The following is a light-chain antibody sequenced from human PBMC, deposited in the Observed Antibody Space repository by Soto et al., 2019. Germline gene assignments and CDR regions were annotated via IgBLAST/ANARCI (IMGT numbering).Light chain of an antibody. J-gene: IGKJ2*01. CDR3: QQYGSSPYT. Sequence: PGERATLSCRASQSVSRSYLAWYQQKPGQAPRLLIYGASSRATGIPDRFSGSGSGTDFTLTISRLEPEDFAVYYCQQYGSSPYTFGQGTKLEIK. CDR1: QSVSRSY. V-gene: IGKV3-20*01. CDR2: GAS.